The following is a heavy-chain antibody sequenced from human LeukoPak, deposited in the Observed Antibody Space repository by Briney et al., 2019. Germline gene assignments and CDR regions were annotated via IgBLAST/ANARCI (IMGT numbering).Heavy chain of an antibody. V-gene: IGHV4-34*01. CDR1: GGSFSGYY. CDR3: ARGSIVLMVYAFDY. Sequence: PSETLSLTCAVYGGSFSGYYWSWIRQPPGKGLELSGEINHSGSTNYNPSLKSRVTISVDTSKNQFSLKLSSVTAADTAVYYCARGSIVLMVYAFDYWGQGTLVSVSS. J-gene: IGHJ4*02. D-gene: IGHD2-8*01. CDR2: INHSGST.